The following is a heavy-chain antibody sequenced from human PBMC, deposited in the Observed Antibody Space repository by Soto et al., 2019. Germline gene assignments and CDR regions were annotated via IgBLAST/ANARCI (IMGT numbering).Heavy chain of an antibody. J-gene: IGHJ4*02. V-gene: IGHV3-33*01. CDR1: GFTFSIYG. CDR3: ARDNPIYSGSYPGY. CDR2: VWYDGSNK. D-gene: IGHD1-26*01. Sequence: GGSLRLAFSASGFTFSIYGMHWFRQPPGKGLEWVAVVWYDGSNKYYADSVKGRFAISRDNSKNTLYLQMNSLRAEDTAVYYCARDNPIYSGSYPGYWGQGTLVTVSS.